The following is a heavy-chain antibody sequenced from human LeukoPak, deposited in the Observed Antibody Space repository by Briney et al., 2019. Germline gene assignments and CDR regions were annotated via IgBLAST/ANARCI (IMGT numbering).Heavy chain of an antibody. J-gene: IGHJ4*01. Sequence: SETLSLTCNVSGVSISSSRYYWGWIRQPPGKGLEGIGRIYASGSTYYNSSLKSRVTISIDTSKNQVSLKMSSVTAADTAVYYCAQRGGYGLIDYWGQGTLVTVSS. D-gene: IGHD6-25*01. CDR2: IYASGST. CDR3: AQRGGYGLIDY. CDR1: GVSISSSRYY. V-gene: IGHV4-39*01.